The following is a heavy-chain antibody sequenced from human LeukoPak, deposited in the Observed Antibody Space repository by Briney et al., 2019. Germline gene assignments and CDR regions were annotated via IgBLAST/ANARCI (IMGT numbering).Heavy chain of an antibody. D-gene: IGHD5-18*01. Sequence: CAXSXXTFXSYAMHWVRQAPGKGLEWVAVISYDGSNKYYADSVKGRFTISRDNSKNTLYLQMNRLRAEDTAVYYCXXXXAMVTHFDYWGQGTLVTVSS. V-gene: IGHV3-30*04. CDR3: XXXXAMVTHFDY. CDR1: XXTFXSYA. CDR2: ISYDGSNK. J-gene: IGHJ4*02.